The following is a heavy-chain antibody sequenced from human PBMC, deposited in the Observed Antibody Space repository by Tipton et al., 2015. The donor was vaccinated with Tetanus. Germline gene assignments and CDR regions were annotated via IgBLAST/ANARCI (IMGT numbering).Heavy chain of an antibody. Sequence: SLRLSCVSSGFTFSSYGMHWVRQAPGKGLEWVAVISFDGSSQHYADSVKGRFTISRDNSKDILYLQMDSLRVEDTAVYYCARGTGKYSAGDYWGQGTLVTVSS. V-gene: IGHV3-30*04. CDR2: ISFDGSSQ. D-gene: IGHD4-11*01. CDR1: GFTFSSYG. CDR3: ARGTGKYSAGDY. J-gene: IGHJ4*02.